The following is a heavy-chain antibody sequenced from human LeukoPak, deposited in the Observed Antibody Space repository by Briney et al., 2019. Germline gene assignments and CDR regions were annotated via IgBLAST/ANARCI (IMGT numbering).Heavy chain of an antibody. V-gene: IGHV3-66*04. D-gene: IGHD1-14*01. Sequence: GGSLRLSCAASGFTVGSNYMTWVRQAPGKGLEWVSVIYNSGSTYYADSVRGRFTISRDNSKNTMYLQMNSLKGEDTAVYYCARRSNPPGRIDHWGQGTLVTVSS. CDR2: IYNSGST. CDR1: GFTVGSNY. J-gene: IGHJ4*02. CDR3: ARRSNPPGRIDH.